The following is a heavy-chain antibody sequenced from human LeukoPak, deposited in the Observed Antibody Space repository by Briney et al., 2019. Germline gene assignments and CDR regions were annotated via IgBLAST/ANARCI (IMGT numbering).Heavy chain of an antibody. CDR1: GYTFTSYD. CDR2: MNPNSGNT. D-gene: IGHD1-26*01. V-gene: IGHV1-8*01. J-gene: IGHJ4*02. Sequence: ASVKVSCKASGYTFTSYDINWVRQATGQGLEWMGWMNPNSGNTGYAQKFQGRVTITADKSTSTAYMELSSLRSEDTAVYYCAMELPSFPFDYWGQGTLVTVSS. CDR3: AMELPSFPFDY.